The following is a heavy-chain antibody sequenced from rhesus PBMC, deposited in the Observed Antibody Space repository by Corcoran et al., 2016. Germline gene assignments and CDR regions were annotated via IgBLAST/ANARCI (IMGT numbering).Heavy chain of an antibody. V-gene: IGHV1-198*02. Sequence: QVQLVQSGAEVKKPGASVKVSCKASGFTFGSYAISWVRQTPGQGLEWMGMIIPLVGITNYAEKSQGRVTMTAYTSTSTAYRELSSLRAEDTAVYYCARGLERRYYYGLDSWGQGVVVTVSS. CDR1: GFTFGSYA. D-gene: IGHD1-7*02. CDR3: ARGLERRYYYGLDS. J-gene: IGHJ6*01. CDR2: IIPLVGIT.